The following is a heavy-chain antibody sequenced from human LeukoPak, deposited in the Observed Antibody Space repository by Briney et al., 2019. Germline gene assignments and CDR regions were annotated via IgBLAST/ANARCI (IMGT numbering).Heavy chain of an antibody. D-gene: IGHD6-19*01. CDR3: AKRIAVAGTGFDY. CDR1: GFPFSSYA. V-gene: IGHV3-64*04. J-gene: IGHJ4*02. Sequence: PGGSLRLSCSASGFPFSSYAMHWVRQAPGKGLEYVSAISDSGGSTYYADSVKGRFTISRDNSKNTLYLQMNSLRAEDTAVYYCAKRIAVAGTGFDYWGQGTLVTVSS. CDR2: ISDSGGST.